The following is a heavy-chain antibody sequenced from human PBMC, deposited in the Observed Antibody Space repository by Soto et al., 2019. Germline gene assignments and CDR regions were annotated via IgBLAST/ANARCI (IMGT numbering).Heavy chain of an antibody. CDR1: GGSFSGYY. CDR3: AREGNYDSSPRYYGMDV. CDR2: INHSGST. Sequence: SETLSLTCAVYGGSFSGYYWSWIRQPPGKGLEWIGEINHSGSTNYNPSLKSRVTISVDTSKKQFSLKLSSVTAADTAVYYCAREGNYDSSPRYYGMDVWGQGTTVTVSS. V-gene: IGHV4-34*01. D-gene: IGHD3-22*01. J-gene: IGHJ6*02.